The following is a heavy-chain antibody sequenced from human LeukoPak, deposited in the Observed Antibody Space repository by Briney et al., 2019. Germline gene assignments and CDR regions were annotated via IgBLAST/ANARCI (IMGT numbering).Heavy chain of an antibody. CDR2: IYSSGTT. CDR3: ARTYYDFWSGYFTQHRGSRWFDP. J-gene: IGHJ5*02. V-gene: IGHV4-4*07. D-gene: IGHD3-3*01. Sequence: PSETLSLTCTVSGDSINNYYWSWIRQSAGQGLEWIGRIYSSGTTNYKSSLKSRVTMSVDLSKNQFSLRLSSVTAADTAVYYCARTYYDFWSGYFTQHRGSRWFDPWGQGTLVTVSS. CDR1: GDSINNYY.